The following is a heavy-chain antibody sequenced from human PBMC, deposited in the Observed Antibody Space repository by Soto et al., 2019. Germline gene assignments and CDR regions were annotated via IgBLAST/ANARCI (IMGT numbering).Heavy chain of an antibody. CDR2: IYYSGST. Sequence: TLSRTCTVSGGSLGGCYWIWIREPPGKGLEWIGYIYYSGSTNYNPSLKSRVTISVDTSKNQFSLKLSSVTAADTAVYYCARVVAAAGIVFDYWGQGTLVTVSS. J-gene: IGHJ4*02. CDR1: GGSLGGCY. D-gene: IGHD6-13*01. V-gene: IGHV4-59*01. CDR3: ARVVAAAGIVFDY.